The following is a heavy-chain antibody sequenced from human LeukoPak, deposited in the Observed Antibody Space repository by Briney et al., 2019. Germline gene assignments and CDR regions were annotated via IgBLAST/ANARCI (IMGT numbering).Heavy chain of an antibody. J-gene: IGHJ4*02. CDR1: GGSLRSSYFY. Sequence: SETLSLICPVSGGSLRSSYFYWGWLRQPPGKGLEWFGSIYYSGSIYYNPSHKCRVCISVDTSKNQFSLKLSTVTAADTAVYYCARDARVQKWFGELLKTTTYYFDYWGQGTLVTVSS. CDR3: ARDARVQKWFGELLKTTTYYFDY. D-gene: IGHD3-10*01. CDR2: IYYSGSI. V-gene: IGHV4-39*07.